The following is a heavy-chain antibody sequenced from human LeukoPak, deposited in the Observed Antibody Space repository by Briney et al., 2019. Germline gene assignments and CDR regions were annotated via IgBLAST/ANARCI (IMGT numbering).Heavy chain of an antibody. CDR3: AKGVYSNAWYRSFDS. V-gene: IGHV3-23*01. J-gene: IGHJ4*02. CDR2: ISSSSGST. D-gene: IGHD6-19*01. Sequence: GGSLRLSCAASGFTFSSYAMSWVRQAPGKGLEWVSIISSSSGSTYYVDSVKGRFTISRDNSKNTLYVQMNSLRAEDTAVYYCAKGVYSNAWYRSFDSWGQGTLVTVSS. CDR1: GFTFSSYA.